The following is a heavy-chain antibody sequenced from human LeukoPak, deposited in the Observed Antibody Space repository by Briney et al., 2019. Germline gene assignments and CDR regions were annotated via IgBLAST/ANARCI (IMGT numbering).Heavy chain of an antibody. V-gene: IGHV1-18*01. CDR1: VYTFSTYD. CDR3: ARKSTAHDY. Sequence: ASVTVSCKSSVYTFSTYDISWVRQAPGQGLQWMGRISPHNGNTNYAQRLQGRVTMTTDTLTRTVHMELRSLRSDDTAVYYCARKSTAHDYWGQGTLVTVSS. CDR2: ISPHNGNT. D-gene: IGHD5-18*01. J-gene: IGHJ4*02.